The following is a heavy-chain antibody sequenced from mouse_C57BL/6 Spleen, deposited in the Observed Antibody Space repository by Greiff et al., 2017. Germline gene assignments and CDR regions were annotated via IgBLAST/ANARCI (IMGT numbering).Heavy chain of an antibody. Sequence: QVQLQQPGAELVKPGASVKLSCKASGYTFTSYWMQWVKQRPGQGLEWIGEIDPSDSYTNYNQKFKGKATLTVDTSSSTAYMQLSSLTSEDSAVYYCARRWLLRGYFDYWDQGTTLTVSS. CDR3: ARRWLLRGYFDY. J-gene: IGHJ2*01. D-gene: IGHD2-3*01. CDR1: GYTFTSYW. V-gene: IGHV1-50*01. CDR2: IDPSDSYT.